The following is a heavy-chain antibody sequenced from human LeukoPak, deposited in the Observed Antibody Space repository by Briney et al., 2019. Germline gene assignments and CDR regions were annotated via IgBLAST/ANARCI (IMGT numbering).Heavy chain of an antibody. Sequence: PSETLSLTCAVYGGSFSGYYWNWIRQPPGKGLEWIGEINHSGSTHYNPSLKSRVTTSVDTSKNQFSMKLSSVTAADTVVYYCARDDTTPLPGAYWGQGTLVTVSS. CDR2: INHSGST. V-gene: IGHV4-34*01. D-gene: IGHD1-26*01. CDR1: GGSFSGYY. CDR3: ARDDTTPLPGAY. J-gene: IGHJ4*02.